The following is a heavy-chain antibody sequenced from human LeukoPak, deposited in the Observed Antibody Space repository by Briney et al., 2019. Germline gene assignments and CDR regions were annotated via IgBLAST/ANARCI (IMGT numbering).Heavy chain of an antibody. D-gene: IGHD2-2*01. J-gene: IGHJ4*02. Sequence: GGSLRLSCAASGFTFSSYAMHWVRQAPGKGLEYVSSISSNGGSTYYADSVKGRFTISRDNSKNTLYLQMGSLRVEDMAVYYCARLYCSSTSCLLDHWGRGILVTVSS. CDR1: GFTFSSYA. CDR3: ARLYCSSTSCLLDH. CDR2: ISSNGGST. V-gene: IGHV3-64*02.